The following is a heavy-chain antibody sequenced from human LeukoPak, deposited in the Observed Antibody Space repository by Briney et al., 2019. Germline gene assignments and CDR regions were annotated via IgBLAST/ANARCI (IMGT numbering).Heavy chain of an antibody. CDR2: IIPILGIA. J-gene: IGHJ6*03. V-gene: IGHV1-69*04. Sequence: GASVKVSCKASGGTFSSYAISWVRQAPGQGLEWMGRIIPILGIANYAQKFQGRVTITADKSTSTAYMELSSLRSEDTAVYYCARVVGATSYYYYYMDVWGKGTTVTVSS. CDR1: GGTFSSYA. CDR3: ARVVGATSYYYYYMDV. D-gene: IGHD1-26*01.